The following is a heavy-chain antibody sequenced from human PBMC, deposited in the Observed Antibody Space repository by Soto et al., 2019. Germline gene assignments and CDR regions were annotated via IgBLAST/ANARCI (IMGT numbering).Heavy chain of an antibody. J-gene: IGHJ4*02. CDR1: GGSITRNNHY. D-gene: IGHD6-19*01. V-gene: IGHV4-39*01. CDR3: ARLGSSGWYQGSYFDY. Sequence: QLQLQESGPGLVKPSETLSLTCIVSGGSITRNNHYWGWIRQSPGKGLEWIGSILYSGSTNCNPTLRSRVTLSVETSKNQFSLKMSSVTAADTALYYCARLGSSGWYQGSYFDYWGQGTLVTVSS. CDR2: ILYSGST.